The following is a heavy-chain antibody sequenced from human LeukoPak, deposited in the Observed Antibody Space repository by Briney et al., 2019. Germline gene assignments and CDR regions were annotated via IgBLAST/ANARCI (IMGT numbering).Heavy chain of an antibody. D-gene: IGHD6-13*01. Sequence: ASVKVSCKASGYTFTGYYMHWVRQAPGQGLEWMGWINPNSGGTNYAQKFQGRVTMTRDTSISTAYMELGRLRSDDTAVYYCARDYSSSWFYYYYYMDVWGKGTTVTISS. CDR2: INPNSGGT. CDR1: GYTFTGYY. CDR3: ARDYSSSWFYYYYYMDV. V-gene: IGHV1-2*02. J-gene: IGHJ6*03.